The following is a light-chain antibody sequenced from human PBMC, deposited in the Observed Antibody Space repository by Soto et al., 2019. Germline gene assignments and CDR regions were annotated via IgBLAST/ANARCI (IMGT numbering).Light chain of an antibody. CDR2: RNN. J-gene: IGLJ3*02. CDR1: FSNIGSNF. CDR3: AAWDDSLSGVV. Sequence: QSVLTQPPSASGTPGQTVTISCSGRFSNIGSNFIYWYQQLPGTAPKLLIYRNNERPSGVPDRFSASKSGTSASLAICGLRSEDEADYHCAAWDDSLSGVVFGGGTKLTVL. V-gene: IGLV1-47*01.